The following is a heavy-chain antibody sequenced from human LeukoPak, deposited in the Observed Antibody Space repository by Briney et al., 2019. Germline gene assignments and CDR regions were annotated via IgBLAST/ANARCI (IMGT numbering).Heavy chain of an antibody. V-gene: IGHV3-53*01. CDR3: ASRPCSGGSCYFDY. Sequence: GGSLRLSCAASGFTVSSNYMSWVRQAPGKGLEWVSVIYSGGSTYYADSVKGRFTISRDTSKNTLSLQMNSLRAEDTAVYYCASRPCSGGSCYFDYWGQGTLVTVSS. CDR1: GFTVSSNY. D-gene: IGHD2-15*01. J-gene: IGHJ4*02. CDR2: IYSGGST.